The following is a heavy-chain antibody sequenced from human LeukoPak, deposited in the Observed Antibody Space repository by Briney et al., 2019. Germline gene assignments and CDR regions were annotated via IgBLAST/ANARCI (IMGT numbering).Heavy chain of an antibody. J-gene: IGHJ4*02. Sequence: ASVKVPCKASGYTFTSYDINWVRQATGQGLEWMGWMNPDSGNTGYAQKFQGRVTMTRSTSISTAYMELSSLTSEDTAVYYCARVWGAVDYWGQGTLVTVSS. CDR1: GYTFTSYD. V-gene: IGHV1-8*01. D-gene: IGHD3-16*01. CDR2: MNPDSGNT. CDR3: ARVWGAVDY.